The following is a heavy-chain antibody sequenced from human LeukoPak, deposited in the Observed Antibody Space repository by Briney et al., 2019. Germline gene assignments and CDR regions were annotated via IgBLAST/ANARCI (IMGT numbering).Heavy chain of an antibody. D-gene: IGHD2-2*02. CDR2: INHSGST. J-gene: IGHJ3*02. CDR3: ARRRYSSDAFDI. V-gene: IGHV4-34*01. Sequence: SETLSLTCAVYGGSFSGYYWSWIRQPPGKGLEWIGEINHSGSTNYNPSLKSRVTISVDTSKNQFSLKLSSVTAAGTAVYYCARRRYSSDAFDIWGQGTMVTVSS. CDR1: GGSFSGYY.